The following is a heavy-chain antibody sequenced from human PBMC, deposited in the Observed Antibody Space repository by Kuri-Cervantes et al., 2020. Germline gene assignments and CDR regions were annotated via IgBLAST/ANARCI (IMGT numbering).Heavy chain of an antibody. J-gene: IGHJ4*02. D-gene: IGHD2/OR15-2a*01. CDR1: GFTFSSYA. Sequence: GESLKISCAASGFTFSSYAMHWVRQAPGKGLEWVAVISYDGSNKYYADSVKGRFTISRDNSKNTLYLQMNSLRAEDTAVYYCARGGDSMRGIDYWGQGTLVTVSS. V-gene: IGHV3-30-3*01. CDR3: ARGGDSMRGIDY. CDR2: ISYDGSNK.